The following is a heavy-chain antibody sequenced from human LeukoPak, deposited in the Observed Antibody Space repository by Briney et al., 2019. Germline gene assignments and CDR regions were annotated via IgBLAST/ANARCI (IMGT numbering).Heavy chain of an antibody. CDR2: INPNSGGT. CDR1: GYTFTGYY. J-gene: IGHJ4*02. Sequence: ASVKVSCKASGYTFTGYYMHWVRQAPGQGLEWTGWINPNSGGTNYAQKFQGRVTMTRDTSISTAYMELSRLRSDDTAVYYCARERLVAGSKPARWKNDYWGQGTLVTVSS. CDR3: ARERLVAGSKPARWKNDY. V-gene: IGHV1-2*02. D-gene: IGHD6-19*01.